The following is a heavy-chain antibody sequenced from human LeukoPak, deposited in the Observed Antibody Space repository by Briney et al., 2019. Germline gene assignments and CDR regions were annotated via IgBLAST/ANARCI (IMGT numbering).Heavy chain of an antibody. CDR1: GFTFSSYA. D-gene: IGHD2-2*02. Sequence: GGSLRLSCAASGFTFSSYAMSWVRQAPGKGLEWVSAISGSGGSTYYADSVKGRFTISRDNSKNTLYLQMNSLRAEDTALCYCAKDLRYCSSTSCYKTGYYYYGMDVWGQGTTVTVSS. V-gene: IGHV3-23*01. J-gene: IGHJ6*02. CDR2: ISGSGGST. CDR3: AKDLRYCSSTSCYKTGYYYYGMDV.